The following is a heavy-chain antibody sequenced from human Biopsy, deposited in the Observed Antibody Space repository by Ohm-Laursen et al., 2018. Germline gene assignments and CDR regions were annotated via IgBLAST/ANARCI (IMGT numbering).Heavy chain of an antibody. CDR2: IYGSGST. V-gene: IGHV4-4*07. CDR3: ARGTGRYYVYGAFDI. Sequence: SDTLSLTCIVSGDSISSDYWTWIRRPAGKGLEWIGRIYGSGSTNYNPSLRGRVTLSGDTSKNQVSLRLRSATAADTAVYYCARGTGRYYVYGAFDIWGQGTVVTVSS. CDR1: GDSISSDY. D-gene: IGHD1-26*01. J-gene: IGHJ3*02.